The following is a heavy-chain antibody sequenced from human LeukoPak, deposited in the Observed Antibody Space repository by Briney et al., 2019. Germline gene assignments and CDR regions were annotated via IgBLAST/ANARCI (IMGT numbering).Heavy chain of an antibody. CDR1: GGSFSGYY. CDR2: INHSGST. CDR3: ARRRLWFGELSSP. Sequence: SETLSLTCAVYGGSFSGYYWSWIRQPPGKGLEWIGEINHSGSTNYNPSLKSRVTISVDTSKNQFSLKLSSVTAADTAVYYCARRRLWFGELSSPWGQGTLVTVSS. J-gene: IGHJ5*02. D-gene: IGHD3-10*01. V-gene: IGHV4-34*01.